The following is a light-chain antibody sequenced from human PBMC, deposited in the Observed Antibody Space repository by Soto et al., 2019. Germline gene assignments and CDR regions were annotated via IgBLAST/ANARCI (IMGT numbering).Light chain of an antibody. CDR1: QSVLYSSNNKNS. Sequence: DIVMTQSPDSLAVSLGERATINCKSSQSVLYSSNNKNSVAWYQQKPGQPPQLLIYWASTRESGVPDRFSGSESGTDFTLTISSLQAEDVAVYYCQQNYITRWTFGQGTKVEIK. CDR2: WAS. CDR3: QQNYITRWT. J-gene: IGKJ1*01. V-gene: IGKV4-1*01.